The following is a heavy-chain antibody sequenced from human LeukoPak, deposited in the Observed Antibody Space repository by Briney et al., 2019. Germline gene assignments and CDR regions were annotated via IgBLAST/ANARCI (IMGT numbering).Heavy chain of an antibody. J-gene: IGHJ6*02. V-gene: IGHV1-69*01. D-gene: IGHD2-2*01. CDR2: IIPIFGTA. Sequence: ASVKVSCTASGGTFSSYAISWVRQAPGQGLEWMGEIIPIFGTANYAQKFQGRVTITADESTSTAYMELSSLRSEDTAVYYCARVVGCSSTSCYPPLSYYYYYGMDVWGQGTTVTVSS. CDR1: GGTFSSYA. CDR3: ARVVGCSSTSCYPPLSYYYYYGMDV.